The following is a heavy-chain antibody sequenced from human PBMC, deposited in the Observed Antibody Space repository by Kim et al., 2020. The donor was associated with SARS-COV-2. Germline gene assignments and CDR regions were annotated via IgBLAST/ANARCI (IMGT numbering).Heavy chain of an antibody. CDR2: INHSGST. CDR3: AAHPRWYDFWSGYYGWFDP. J-gene: IGHJ5*02. D-gene: IGHD3-3*01. V-gene: IGHV4-34*01. CDR1: GGSFSGYY. Sequence: SETLSLTCAVYGGSFSGYYWSWIRQPPGKGLEWIGEINHSGSTNYNPSLKSRVTISVDTSKNQFSLKLSSVTAADTAVYYCAAHPRWYDFWSGYYGWFDPWGQGTLVTVSS.